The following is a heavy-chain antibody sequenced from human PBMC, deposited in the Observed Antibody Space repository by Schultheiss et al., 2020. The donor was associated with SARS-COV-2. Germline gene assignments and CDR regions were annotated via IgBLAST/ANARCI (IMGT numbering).Heavy chain of an antibody. Sequence: SETLSLTCTVSGGSISSGSYYWSWIRQPAGKGLEWIGRIYTSGSTNYNPSLKSRVTISVDKSKNQFSLKLSSVTAADTAVYYCARGFIAVAGVNWFDPWGQGTLVTVSS. CDR1: GGSISSGSYY. V-gene: IGHV4-61*02. CDR3: ARGFIAVAGVNWFDP. CDR2: IYTSGST. J-gene: IGHJ5*02. D-gene: IGHD6-19*01.